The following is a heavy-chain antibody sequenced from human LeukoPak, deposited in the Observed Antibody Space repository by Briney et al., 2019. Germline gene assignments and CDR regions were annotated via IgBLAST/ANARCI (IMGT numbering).Heavy chain of an antibody. CDR1: GGSISSGGYY. CDR3: ARGPHGVVVAAYGIDY. D-gene: IGHD2-15*01. CDR2: IYYSGST. V-gene: IGHV4-31*03. Sequence: SETLSLTCTVSGGSISSGGYYWSWIRQHPGKGLEWIGYIYYSGSTYYNPSLKSRVTISVDTSKNQFSLKLSSVTAADTAVYYCARGPHGVVVAAYGIDYWGQGTLVTVSS. J-gene: IGHJ4*02.